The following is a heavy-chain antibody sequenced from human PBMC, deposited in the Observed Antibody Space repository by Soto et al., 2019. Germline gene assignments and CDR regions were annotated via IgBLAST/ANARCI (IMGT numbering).Heavy chain of an antibody. CDR3: ARDWRDIGVVPAAMAEEGSDYYYYGMDV. Sequence: SVKVSCKASGGTFSSYAISWVRQAPGQGLEWMGGIIPIFGTANYAQKFQGRVTITADESTSTAYMELSSLRSEDTAVYYCARDWRDIGVVPAAMAEEGSDYYYYGMDVWGQGTTVTVSS. D-gene: IGHD2-2*01. J-gene: IGHJ6*02. CDR2: IIPIFGTA. V-gene: IGHV1-69*13. CDR1: GGTFSSYA.